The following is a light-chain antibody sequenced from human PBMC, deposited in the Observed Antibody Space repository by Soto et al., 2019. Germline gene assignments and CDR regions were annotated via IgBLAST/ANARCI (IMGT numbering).Light chain of an antibody. CDR2: DAS. CDR1: QSVKTF. J-gene: IGKJ5*01. CDR3: QQRSNWPPIT. V-gene: IGKV3-11*01. Sequence: IVLTQSPATLSLSPLEISALSCRASQSVKTFLVWYQQRPGQAPRLLIHDASHRAAGIPARFSGSGFGTDFTLTISSLEPEDAAVYYCQQRSNWPPITFGQGTRLEIK.